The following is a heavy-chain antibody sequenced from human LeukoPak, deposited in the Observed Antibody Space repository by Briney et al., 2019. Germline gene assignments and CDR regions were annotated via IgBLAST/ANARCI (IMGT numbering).Heavy chain of an antibody. CDR2: IYHSGGT. J-gene: IGHJ4*02. D-gene: IGHD7-27*01. Sequence: SETLSLTCAVSGYSISSGYYWGWIRQPPGKGLEWIGSIYHSGGTYYNPSLKSRVTISVDTSKNQFSLKLSSVTAADTAVYYCARHLGLGSYFDYWGQGTLVTVSS. V-gene: IGHV4-38-2*01. CDR3: ARHLGLGSYFDY. CDR1: GYSISSGYY.